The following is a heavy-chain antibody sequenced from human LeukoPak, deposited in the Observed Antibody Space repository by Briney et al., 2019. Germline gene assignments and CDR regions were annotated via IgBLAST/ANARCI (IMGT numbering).Heavy chain of an antibody. J-gene: IGHJ5*02. CDR2: ISSSSSYI. CDR1: GFTFSSYT. Sequence: PGGSLRLSCAASGFTFSSYTMNWVRQAPGQGLEWVSSISSSSSYIYYADSLKGRFTISRDNAKNSLYLQMNSLRAKDTAVYYCARGGKAITIFGVVIIPYNWFDPWGQGTLVTVSS. D-gene: IGHD3-3*01. V-gene: IGHV3-21*01. CDR3: ARGGKAITIFGVVIIPYNWFDP.